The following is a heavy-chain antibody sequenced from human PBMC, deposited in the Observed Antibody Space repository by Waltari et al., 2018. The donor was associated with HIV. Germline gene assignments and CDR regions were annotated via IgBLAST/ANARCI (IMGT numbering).Heavy chain of an antibody. J-gene: IGHJ4*02. Sequence: QVQLVQSGAEVKKPGASVKVSCKASGYTFSSYEINWVRQAPGQGPEWMGWMNPNSGDTGYAQKWPGRVTMTRNTATSTANMELGSLRSEDTAVSYCVRRFCSRTTCYALDYWGQGTLVTVSS. CDR2: MNPNSGDT. D-gene: IGHD2-2*01. V-gene: IGHV1-8*01. CDR1: GYTFSSYE. CDR3: VRRFCSRTTCYALDY.